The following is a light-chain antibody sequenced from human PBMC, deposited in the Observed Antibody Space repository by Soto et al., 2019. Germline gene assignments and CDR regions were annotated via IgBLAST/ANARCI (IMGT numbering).Light chain of an antibody. Sequence: ETVLTQSPATLSLSPGERATLSCRASQSVSTYLVWYQQKPGQAPRLLIYDASNRATGIPARFSGSGSGTDFTLTISSLEPEDFAVYYCQQRSNWPFTFGGGTKVEIK. V-gene: IGKV3-11*01. CDR3: QQRSNWPFT. CDR2: DAS. J-gene: IGKJ4*01. CDR1: QSVSTY.